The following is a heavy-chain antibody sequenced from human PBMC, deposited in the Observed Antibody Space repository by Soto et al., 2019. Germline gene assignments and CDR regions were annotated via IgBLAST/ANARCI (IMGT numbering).Heavy chain of an antibody. V-gene: IGHV1-69*01. CDR1: GGTFSSYA. Sequence: QVQLVQSGAEVKKPGSSVKVSCKASGGTFSSYAISWVRQAPGQGLEWMGGIIPIFGTANYAQKFQGRVTITADESTSTAYMELSSLRSEDTAVYYCAKPEYYYDSSGYYYVGSDFDYWGQGTLVTVSS. D-gene: IGHD3-22*01. J-gene: IGHJ4*02. CDR3: AKPEYYYDSSGYYYVGSDFDY. CDR2: IIPIFGTA.